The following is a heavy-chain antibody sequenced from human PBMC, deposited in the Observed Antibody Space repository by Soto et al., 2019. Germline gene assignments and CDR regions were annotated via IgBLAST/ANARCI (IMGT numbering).Heavy chain of an antibody. CDR1: GYTFTSYD. CDR2: ISAYNGNT. CDR3: ARGPSGDKVHY. J-gene: IGHJ4*02. Sequence: ASVKVSCKASGYTFTSYDISWVRQAPGQGLEWMGWISAYNGNTNYAQKLQGRVTMTTDTSTSTAYMELRSLSSVTAADTAVYYCARGPSGDKVHYWGQGALVTVSS. V-gene: IGHV1-18*01. D-gene: IGHD7-27*01.